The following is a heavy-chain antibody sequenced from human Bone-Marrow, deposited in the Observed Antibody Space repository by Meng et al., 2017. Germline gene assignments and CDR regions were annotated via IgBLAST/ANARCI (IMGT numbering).Heavy chain of an antibody. CDR3: ARGQDGMGDWLDP. J-gene: IGHJ5*02. CDR1: GYTFTSYD. CDR2: MNPNSGNT. V-gene: IGHV1-8*01. D-gene: IGHD1-26*01. Sequence: ASSKVSCKASGYTFTSYDNNWVRQATGQGLEWMGWMNPNSGNTGYAQKFQGRVTMTRNTSISTAYMELSSLRSEDTAVYYCARGQDGMGDWLDPWGQGTLVTVSS.